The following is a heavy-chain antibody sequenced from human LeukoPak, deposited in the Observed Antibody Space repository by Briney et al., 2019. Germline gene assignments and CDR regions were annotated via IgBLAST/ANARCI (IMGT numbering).Heavy chain of an antibody. CDR1: GFTFSSYW. J-gene: IGHJ3*01. CDR3: ARDTTYYGSGSYYSDAFDL. V-gene: IGHV3-7*03. CDR2: IKQDGSEK. Sequence: GGSLRLSCAASGFTFSSYWMSWVRQAPGKGREWVANIKQDGSEKYYVDSVKGRFTISRDNAKNSLYLQMNSLRAEDTAVYYCARDTTYYGSGSYYSDAFDLWGQGTMVTVSS. D-gene: IGHD3-10*01.